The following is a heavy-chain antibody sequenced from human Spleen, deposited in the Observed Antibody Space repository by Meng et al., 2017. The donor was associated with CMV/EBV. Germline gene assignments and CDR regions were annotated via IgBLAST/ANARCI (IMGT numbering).Heavy chain of an antibody. D-gene: IGHD4-17*01. CDR2: IYPGDSDT. CDR3: ARRGMMTTRGYWFDP. J-gene: IGHJ5*02. V-gene: IGHV5-51*01. CDR1: GYSFSNYW. Sequence: GGSLRLSCEGSGYSFSNYWIDWVRQMPGKGLEWMGSIYPGDSDTRYSPSFQCQVTISADKSIRTAYLQWSSLKAADTAIYSCARRGMMTTRGYWFDPWGQGTLVTVSS.